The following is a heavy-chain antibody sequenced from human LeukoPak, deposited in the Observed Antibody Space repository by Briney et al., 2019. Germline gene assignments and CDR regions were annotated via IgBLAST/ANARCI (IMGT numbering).Heavy chain of an antibody. CDR1: GYTFTNYG. CDR3: ARDGHRRYHYDSSGREDAFDI. J-gene: IGHJ3*02. V-gene: IGHV1-18*01. Sequence: ASVKVSCKASGYTFTNYGISWVGQAPGQGLEWMGWISAYNGHTKYAQKVQGRVTMTRDTSTSTAYMELRSLRSDDTAVYYCARDGHRRYHYDSSGREDAFDIWGQGTMVTVSS. D-gene: IGHD3-22*01. CDR2: ISAYNGHT.